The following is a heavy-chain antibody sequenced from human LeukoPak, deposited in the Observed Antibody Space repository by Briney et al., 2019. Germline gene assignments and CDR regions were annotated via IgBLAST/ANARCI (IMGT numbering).Heavy chain of an antibody. CDR2: IYYSGST. CDR3: ARVRGSYVGAFDI. CDR1: GGSISSYY. V-gene: IGHV4-59*12. J-gene: IGHJ3*02. Sequence: SETLSLTCTVSGGSISSYYWSWIRQPPGKGLEWIGYIYYSGSTNYNPSLKSRVTISVDTSKNQFSLRLSSVTAADTAVYYCARVRGSYVGAFDIWGQGTMVTVSS. D-gene: IGHD1-26*01.